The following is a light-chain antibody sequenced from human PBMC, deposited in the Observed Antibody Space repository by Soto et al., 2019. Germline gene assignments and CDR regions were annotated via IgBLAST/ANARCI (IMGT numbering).Light chain of an antibody. CDR3: HQYDSDRT. CDR2: DAS. J-gene: IGKJ1*01. CDR1: QNIGKW. Sequence: QLTQSPSTLSASVGDRVTITCRASQNIGKWLAWYQQKPGKAPNLLISDASRLESGVPSRFRGRGSGTNFTLAISSLQPDDFATYYCHQYDSDRTFGRGTKVDIK. V-gene: IGKV1-5*01.